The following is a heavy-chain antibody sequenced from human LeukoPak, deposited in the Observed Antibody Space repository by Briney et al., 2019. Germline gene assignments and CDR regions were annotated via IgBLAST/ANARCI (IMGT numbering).Heavy chain of an antibody. CDR2: IYTSGST. V-gene: IGHV4-61*02. CDR1: GGSISSGSYY. J-gene: IGHJ5*02. Sequence: PSQTLSLTCTVSGGSISSGSYYWSRIRQPAGKGLERIGRIYTSGSTNYNPSLKSRVTISVDTSKNQFSLKLSSVTAADTAVYYCAREVRWLRWYRWFDPWGQGTLVTVSS. CDR3: AREVRWLRWYRWFDP. D-gene: IGHD5-12*01.